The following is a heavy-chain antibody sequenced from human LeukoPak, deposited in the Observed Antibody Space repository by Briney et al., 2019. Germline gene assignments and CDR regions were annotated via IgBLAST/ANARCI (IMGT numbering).Heavy chain of an antibody. V-gene: IGHV3-30*02. CDR1: GFTFSTHS. Sequence: GGSLRLSCAASGFTFSTHSMNWARQAPGKGLEWVAFIRSDGSIKYYADSVKGRFTISRDNSKNTLYLQVNSLRAEDTAVYFCAKDVPAAYFDYWGQGTLVTVSS. D-gene: IGHD2-2*01. CDR3: AKDVPAAYFDY. CDR2: IRSDGSIK. J-gene: IGHJ4*02.